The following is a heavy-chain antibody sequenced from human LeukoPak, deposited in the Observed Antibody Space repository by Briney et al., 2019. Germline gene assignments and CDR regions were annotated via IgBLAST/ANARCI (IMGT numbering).Heavy chain of an antibody. V-gene: IGHV3-7*04. CDR2: IKPDGSDK. D-gene: IGHD4-17*01. J-gene: IGHJ4*02. Sequence: GGSLRLSCAASGITASSYAMTWVRQAPGKGLEWVANIKPDGSDKYYVDSVKGRFTISRDNAKNSLYLQMNSLRAEDTAVYYCARDYGDGNWGQGTLVTVSS. CDR1: GITASSYA. CDR3: ARDYGDGN.